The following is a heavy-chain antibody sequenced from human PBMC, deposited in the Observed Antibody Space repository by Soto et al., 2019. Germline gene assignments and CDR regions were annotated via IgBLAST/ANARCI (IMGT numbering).Heavy chain of an antibody. Sequence: SETLSLTCAISGGSSSVYYWIWIRQSPEKGLEWLGEVNHAGSSNYNPSLRSRVTISVDTSKNQFSLKLSSVTAADTAVYFCARDSTRRGACDIWGQGTMVTVSS. CDR2: VNHAGSS. CDR3: ARDSTRRGACDI. J-gene: IGHJ3*02. CDR1: GGSSSVYY. V-gene: IGHV4-34*01. D-gene: IGHD4-4*01.